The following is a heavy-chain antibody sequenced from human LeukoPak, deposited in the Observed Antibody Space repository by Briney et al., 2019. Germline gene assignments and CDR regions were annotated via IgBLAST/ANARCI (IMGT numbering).Heavy chain of an antibody. D-gene: IGHD2-8*02. Sequence: SETLSLTCTVSGGSISGHYWSWIRQPPGKELEWIGYIHYSESPKYNPSLKNRVTISVDTSKNQFSLKLSSVTAADTAVYYCARHLVVSGAWWYLDYWGQGTLVTVSS. CDR1: GGSISGHY. CDR2: IHYSESP. J-gene: IGHJ4*02. CDR3: ARHLVVSGAWWYLDY. V-gene: IGHV4-59*08.